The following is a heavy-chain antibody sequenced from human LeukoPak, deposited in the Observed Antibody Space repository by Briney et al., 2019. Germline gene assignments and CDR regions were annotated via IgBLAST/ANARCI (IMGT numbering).Heavy chain of an antibody. CDR1: GFTFSSYG. V-gene: IGHV3-33*01. Sequence: GSLRLSCAASGFTFSSYGMHWVRQAPGKGLEWVAVIWYDGSNKYYADSVKGRFTISRDNSKNTLYLQMNSLRAEDTAVYYCARDLGSEGITIDYWGQGTLVTVSS. CDR2: IWYDGSNK. CDR3: ARDLGSEGITIDY. J-gene: IGHJ4*02. D-gene: IGHD3-10*01.